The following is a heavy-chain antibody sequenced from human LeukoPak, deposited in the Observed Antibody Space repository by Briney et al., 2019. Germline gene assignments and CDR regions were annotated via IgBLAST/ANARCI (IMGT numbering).Heavy chain of an antibody. CDR1: GFTVSSNY. Sequence: GGSLRLSCAASGFTVSSNYMSWVRQAPGKGLEWVSVIYSGGSTYYADSVKGRFTISRDNSKNTLYLQMNSLRAEDTAVYYCAKAPDGVIVLDYWGQGTLVTVSS. D-gene: IGHD3-16*02. CDR3: AKAPDGVIVLDY. CDR2: IYSGGST. V-gene: IGHV3-53*01. J-gene: IGHJ4*02.